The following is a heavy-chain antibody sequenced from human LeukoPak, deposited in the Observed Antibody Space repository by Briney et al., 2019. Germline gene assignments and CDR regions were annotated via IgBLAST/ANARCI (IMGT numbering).Heavy chain of an antibody. CDR1: GGTFSSYA. Sequence: SVKVSCKASGGTFSSYAISWVRQAPGQGLEWMGGIIPIFGTANYAQKFQGRVTITADKSTSTAYMELSSLRSEDTAVYYCARAGRVVGNWFVPWGQGTLVTVSS. D-gene: IGHD2-15*01. CDR2: IIPIFGTA. CDR3: ARAGRVVGNWFVP. V-gene: IGHV1-69*06. J-gene: IGHJ5*02.